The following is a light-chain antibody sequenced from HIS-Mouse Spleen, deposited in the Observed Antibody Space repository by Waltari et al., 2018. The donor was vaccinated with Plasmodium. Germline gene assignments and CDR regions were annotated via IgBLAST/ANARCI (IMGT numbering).Light chain of an antibody. CDR3: QVWDSSSDHRV. Sequence: SYVLPQPPSVSVAPGQTARITCGGNHIGSKSGPWYQQKPGQAPVLVVYDDSDRPSGIPERFSGSNSGNTATLTISRVEAGDEADYYCQVWDSSSDHRVFGGGTKLTVL. V-gene: IGLV3-21*02. CDR2: DDS. J-gene: IGLJ3*02. CDR1: HIGSKS.